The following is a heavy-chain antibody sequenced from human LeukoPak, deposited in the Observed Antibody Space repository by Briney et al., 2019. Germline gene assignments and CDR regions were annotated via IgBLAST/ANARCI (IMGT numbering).Heavy chain of an antibody. CDR3: AKVGIQLYYFDC. CDR1: GFTFSSYA. Sequence: GGSLRLSCAASGFTFSSYAMSWVRQAPGKGLEWVSAISGSGSSTYYADSVKGRFTISRDNSKNTLYLQMNSLRAEDTAVYYCAKVGIQLYYFDCWGQGTLVTVSS. D-gene: IGHD5-18*01. J-gene: IGHJ4*02. V-gene: IGHV3-23*01. CDR2: ISGSGSST.